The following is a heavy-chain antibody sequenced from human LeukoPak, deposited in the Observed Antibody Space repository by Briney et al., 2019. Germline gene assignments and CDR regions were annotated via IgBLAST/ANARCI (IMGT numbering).Heavy chain of an antibody. J-gene: IGHJ4*02. CDR1: GGSISSSSYY. V-gene: IGHV4-39*07. Sequence: SETLSLTCTVSGGSISSSSYYWGWIRQPPGKGLEWIGSFYHSGSTHYNPSLKSRVTISVDMSKNQFSLKLNSETAADTAVYYCARDPSDYWGQGTLVTVSS. CDR2: FYHSGST. CDR3: ARDPSDY.